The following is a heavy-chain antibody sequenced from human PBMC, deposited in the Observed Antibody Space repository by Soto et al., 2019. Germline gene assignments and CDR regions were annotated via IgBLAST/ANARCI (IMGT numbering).Heavy chain of an antibody. CDR2: IYPGDSDT. V-gene: IGHV5-51*01. CDR1: GYSFTSYW. CDR3: ARHRDDSSVGERMLVWFDP. D-gene: IGHD3-22*01. J-gene: IGHJ5*02. Sequence: PGESLKISCKGSGYSFTSYWIGWVRQMPGKGLEWMGIIYPGDSDTRYSPSFQGQVTISADKSISTAYLQWSSLKASDTAMYYCARHRDDSSVGERMLVWFDPWGQGTLVTVSS.